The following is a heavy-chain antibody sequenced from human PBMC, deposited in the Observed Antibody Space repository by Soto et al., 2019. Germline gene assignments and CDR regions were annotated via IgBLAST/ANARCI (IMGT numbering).Heavy chain of an antibody. V-gene: IGHV4-39*02. CDR1: GGSISSSSYY. D-gene: IGHD4-17*01. CDR3: AREKVGDYAD. J-gene: IGHJ4*02. CDR2: IYYSGST. Sequence: QLQLQESGPGLVKPSETLSLTCTVSGGSISSSSYYWGWIRQPPGKGLEWLGSIYYSGSTYYNPSLKSRVTISVDTSKNQFSLKLSSVTAADTAVYYCAREKVGDYADWGQGTLVTVSS.